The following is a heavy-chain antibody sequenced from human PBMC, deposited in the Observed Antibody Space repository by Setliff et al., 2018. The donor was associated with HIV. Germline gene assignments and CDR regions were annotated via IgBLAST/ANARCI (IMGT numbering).Heavy chain of an antibody. CDR1: GGTFSNYA. CDR2: IIPIFDTA. CDR3: ARGGLGVVGAIDY. D-gene: IGHD2-15*01. Sequence: ASVKVSCKASGGTFSNYAFTWVRQAPGQGLEWMGGIIPIFDTANYAQKFQGRVSITTDESTSTAYMELTSLRSEDTAVYYCARGGLGVVGAIDYWSQGTLVTVSS. V-gene: IGHV1-69*05. J-gene: IGHJ4*02.